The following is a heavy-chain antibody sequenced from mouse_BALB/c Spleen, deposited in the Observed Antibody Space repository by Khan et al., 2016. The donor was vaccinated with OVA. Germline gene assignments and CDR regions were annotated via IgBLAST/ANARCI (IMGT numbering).Heavy chain of an antibody. V-gene: IGHV9-3-1*01. CDR2: INTYTGEP. CDR3: ARTPYFSYVLDN. CDR1: GHTFTKFG. Sequence: QIQLVQSGPEVKKPGETVKISCKASGHTFTKFGMNWVKQAPGKGLKWMGWINTYTGEPTYADDFNGRFAFSLETSASTAYLQINNLKNEDTATYFGARTPYFSYVLDNWGQGTSVTVSS. D-gene: IGHD2-10*01. J-gene: IGHJ4*01.